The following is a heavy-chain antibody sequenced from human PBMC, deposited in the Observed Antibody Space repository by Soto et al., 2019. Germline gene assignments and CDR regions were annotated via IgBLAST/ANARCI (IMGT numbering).Heavy chain of an antibody. CDR3: ARRLYYDSSGFEGGGMDV. J-gene: IGHJ6*02. V-gene: IGHV4-39*01. D-gene: IGHD3-22*01. CDR1: GGSISSYY. CDR2: IYYSGST. Sequence: PSETLSLTCTVSGGSISSYYWGWIRQPPGKGLEWIGSIYYSGSTYYNPSLKGRVTISVDTSKNQFSLKLSSVTAADTAVYYCARRLYYDSSGFEGGGMDVWGQGTTVTVSS.